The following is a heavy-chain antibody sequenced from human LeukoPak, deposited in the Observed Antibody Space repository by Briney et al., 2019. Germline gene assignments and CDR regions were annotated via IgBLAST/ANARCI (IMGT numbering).Heavy chain of an antibody. CDR2: IRHDGSNK. Sequence: PGGSLRLSCAASGFTFSSYGMHWVRQAPGKGLEWVAFIRHDGSNKYYADSVKGRFTIYRDNSKNTLYLQMNSLRAEDTAVYYCAKVPPYHYDRSGYDYYFDYWGQGTLVGVSS. CDR3: AKVPPYHYDRSGYDYYFDY. J-gene: IGHJ4*02. D-gene: IGHD3-22*01. V-gene: IGHV3-30*02. CDR1: GFTFSSYG.